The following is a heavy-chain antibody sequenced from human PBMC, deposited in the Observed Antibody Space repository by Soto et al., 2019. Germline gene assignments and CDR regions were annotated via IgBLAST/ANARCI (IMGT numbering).Heavy chain of an antibody. CDR3: ARGTYFDY. CDR1: GYTLTTYG. CDR2: ISAYNDHT. Sequence: QVQLVQSGAEVKKPGASVKVSCKAAGYTLTTYGVSWVRQAPGQGLEWVGWISAYNDHTNYAQKLQGRATMRTDTSTSTACMELRSLRSDDAAGYYCARGTYFDYWGQGTLVTVSS. D-gene: IGHD1-1*01. V-gene: IGHV1-18*01. J-gene: IGHJ4*02.